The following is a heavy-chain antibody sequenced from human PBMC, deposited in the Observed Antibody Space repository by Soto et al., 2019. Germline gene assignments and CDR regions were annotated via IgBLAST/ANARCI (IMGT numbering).Heavy chain of an antibody. D-gene: IGHD1-26*01. J-gene: IGHJ5*02. CDR3: ARAGHARGGARPNWFDH. Sequence: SETLSLTCTVSGGSISSYYWSWIRQPPGKGLEWIGYIYYSGSTNYNPSLKSRVTISVDTSKNQFSLKLSSVTAADTAVYYCARAGHARGGARPNWFDHWGQGTLVTVSS. CDR1: GGSISSYY. V-gene: IGHV4-59*01. CDR2: IYYSGST.